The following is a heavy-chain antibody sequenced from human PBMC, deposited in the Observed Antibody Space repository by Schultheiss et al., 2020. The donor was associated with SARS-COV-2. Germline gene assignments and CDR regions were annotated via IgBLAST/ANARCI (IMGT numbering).Heavy chain of an antibody. D-gene: IGHD3-10*01. Sequence: ASVKVSCKAAGYTFTSFYIHWVRQAPGQGLEWMGRINPNSGGTNYAQKFQGRVTMTRNTSISTAYMELSSLRSDDTAVYYCAPGKLSAFGYYYYGMDVWGQGTTVTVAS. CDR2: INPNSGGT. CDR1: GYTFTSFY. V-gene: IGHV1-2*06. CDR3: APGKLSAFGYYYYGMDV. J-gene: IGHJ6*01.